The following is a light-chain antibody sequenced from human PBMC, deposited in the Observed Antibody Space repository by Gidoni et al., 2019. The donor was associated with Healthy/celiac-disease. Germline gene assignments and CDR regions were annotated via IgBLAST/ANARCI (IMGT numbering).Light chain of an antibody. CDR3: QQFFG. Sequence: EIVLTQSPGTLSLSPGERATLSCRASQSVSSSYLAWYQQKPGQAPRLLIYGASSRATGIPDRFSGSGSGTDFTLTISRLEPEDFAVYYCQQFFGFGPGTKVDIK. J-gene: IGKJ3*01. V-gene: IGKV3-20*01. CDR1: QSVSSSY. CDR2: GAS.